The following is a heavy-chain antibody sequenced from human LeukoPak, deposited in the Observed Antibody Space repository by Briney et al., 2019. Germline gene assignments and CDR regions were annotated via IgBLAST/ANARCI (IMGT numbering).Heavy chain of an antibody. CDR3: ARGQAARYCSSTSCRKGYNWIPFDY. CDR2: INHSGST. V-gene: IGHV4-34*01. CDR1: GGSFSGYY. J-gene: IGHJ4*02. D-gene: IGHD2-2*01. Sequence: KNSETLSLTCAVYGGSFSGYYWSWIRQPPGKGLEWIGEINHSGSTNYNPSLKSRVTISVDTSKNQFSLKLSSVTAADTAVYYCARGQAARYCSSTSCRKGYNWIPFDYWGQGTLVTVSS.